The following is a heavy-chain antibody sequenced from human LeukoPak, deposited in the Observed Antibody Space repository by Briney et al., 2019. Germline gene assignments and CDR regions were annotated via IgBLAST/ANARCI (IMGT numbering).Heavy chain of an antibody. CDR3: ARGSGELLLGYFDY. CDR1: GYTFTSYD. V-gene: IGHV1-8*01. Sequence: GSARVSCVASGYTFTSYDINWVRQAPGQGLERRAWIYPNSGNTDYAQKLQGRVTISRNTSISTPYMELSRMRSEDTAVYYCARGSGELLLGYFDYWGQGTLVTVSS. CDR2: IYPNSGNT. J-gene: IGHJ4*02. D-gene: IGHD1-26*01.